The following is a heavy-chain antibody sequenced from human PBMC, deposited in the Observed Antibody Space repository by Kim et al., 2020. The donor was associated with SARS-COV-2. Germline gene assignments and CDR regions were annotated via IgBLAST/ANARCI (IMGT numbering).Heavy chain of an antibody. J-gene: IGHJ4*02. CDR3: ARDGGYCSGGSCYTYYFDY. Sequence: GLFTISRDNSKNTLYLQMNSLRAEDTAVYYCARDGGYCSGGSCYTYYFDYWGQGTLVTVSS. D-gene: IGHD2-15*01. V-gene: IGHV3-30*07.